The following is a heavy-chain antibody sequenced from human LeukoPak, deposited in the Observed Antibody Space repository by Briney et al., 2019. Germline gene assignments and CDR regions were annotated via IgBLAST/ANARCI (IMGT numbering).Heavy chain of an antibody. J-gene: IGHJ6*03. CDR1: GFTFNSSG. CDR3: AKDWARLQWFGESLSSRPSRHYMVV. CDR2: IRYGGRNK. Sequence: PGGSLRLSCAASGFTFNSSGMHWVRQSPGKGLEWVAFIRYGGRNKYYADSVKGRFTISRDNSKNMVYLQMNSLRAEDTAVYYCAKDWARLQWFGESLSSRPSRHYMVVWGKGTTVTISS. V-gene: IGHV3-30*02. D-gene: IGHD3-10*01.